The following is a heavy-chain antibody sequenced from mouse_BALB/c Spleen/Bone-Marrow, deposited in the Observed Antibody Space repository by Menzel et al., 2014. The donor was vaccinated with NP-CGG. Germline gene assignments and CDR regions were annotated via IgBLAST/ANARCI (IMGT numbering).Heavy chain of an antibody. CDR3: VRQNYDYAWFAY. D-gene: IGHD2-4*01. CDR1: GFTFNTYA. J-gene: IGHJ3*01. Sequence: EVKLMESGGGLVQPKGSLKLSCAASGFTFNTYAMNWVRQAPGKGLEWVARIRSKSNNYATYYADSVKDRFTISRDDSQGMLYLQMNNLKTEDTAMYYCVRQNYDYAWFAYWGQGTLVTVSA. CDR2: IRSKSNNYAT. V-gene: IGHV10-1*02.